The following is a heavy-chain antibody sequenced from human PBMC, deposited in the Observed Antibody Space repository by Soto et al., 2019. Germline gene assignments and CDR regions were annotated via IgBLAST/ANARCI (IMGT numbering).Heavy chain of an antibody. D-gene: IGHD6-19*01. Sequence: DVQLVESGGGLVQPGRSLRLSCAASGFTFDDYAMHWVRQASGKGLEWVSGISWNSGSIGYADSVKGRFTISRDNAKNSLYLQMNSLRAEDTALYYCAKDITQWLPPGGFDYWGQGTLVTVSS. CDR3: AKDITQWLPPGGFDY. CDR2: ISWNSGSI. V-gene: IGHV3-9*01. J-gene: IGHJ4*02. CDR1: GFTFDDYA.